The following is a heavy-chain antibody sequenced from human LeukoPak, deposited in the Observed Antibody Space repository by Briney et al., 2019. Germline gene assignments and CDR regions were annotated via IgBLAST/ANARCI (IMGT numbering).Heavy chain of an antibody. CDR2: VSDDGVRS. Sequence: GGSLRLSCAASGFTFSSYAMSWVRQAPGKGLEWVSAVSDDGVRSYYAESVRVRFTTSRDNSKNTLYPQMDNLRAEDTAVYYCAKTIFGVTHAFDIWGQGTLVTVSS. CDR3: AKTIFGVTHAFDI. V-gene: IGHV3-23*01. CDR1: GFTFSSYA. J-gene: IGHJ3*02. D-gene: IGHD3-3*01.